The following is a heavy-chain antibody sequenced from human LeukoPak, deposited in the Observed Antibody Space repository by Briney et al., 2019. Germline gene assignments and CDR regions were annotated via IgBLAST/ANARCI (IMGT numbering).Heavy chain of an antibody. Sequence: GGSLRLSCAASGFTFSSHWMTWVRQAPGKGLEWVANINHFGNEEYYVDSVKGRFSISRDNARTSVYLQMNSLRVEDTAIYYCAREYDSRARFDSWGQGTLVTVSS. CDR1: GFTFSSHW. CDR2: INHFGNEE. V-gene: IGHV3-7*01. CDR3: AREYDSRARFDS. D-gene: IGHD6-13*01. J-gene: IGHJ4*02.